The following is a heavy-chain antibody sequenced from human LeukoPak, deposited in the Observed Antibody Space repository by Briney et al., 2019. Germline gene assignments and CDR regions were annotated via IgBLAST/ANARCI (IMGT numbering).Heavy chain of an antibody. CDR3: AADLDYGGNSWAFDI. J-gene: IGHJ3*02. D-gene: IGHD4-23*01. Sequence: GASVKVSCKASGFTFTSSAMQWERQARGQRLEWIGWIVVGSGNTNYAQKFQERVTITRDMSTSTAYMELSSLRSEDTAVYYCAADLDYGGNSWAFDIWGQGTMVTVSS. V-gene: IGHV1-58*02. CDR2: IVVGSGNT. CDR1: GFTFTSSA.